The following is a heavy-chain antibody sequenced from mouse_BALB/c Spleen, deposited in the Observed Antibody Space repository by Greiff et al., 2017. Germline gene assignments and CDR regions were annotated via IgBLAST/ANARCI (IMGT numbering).Heavy chain of an antibody. D-gene: IGHD5-1*01. V-gene: IGHV5-9-3*01. Sequence: EVKVMESGGGLVKPGGSLKLSCAASGFTFSSYAMSWVRQTPEKRLEWVATISSGGSYTYYPDSVKGRFTISRDNAKNTLYLQMSSLRSEDTAMYYCARRVPWFAYWGQGTLVTVSA. CDR3: ARRVPWFAY. J-gene: IGHJ3*01. CDR2: ISSGGSYT. CDR1: GFTFSSYA.